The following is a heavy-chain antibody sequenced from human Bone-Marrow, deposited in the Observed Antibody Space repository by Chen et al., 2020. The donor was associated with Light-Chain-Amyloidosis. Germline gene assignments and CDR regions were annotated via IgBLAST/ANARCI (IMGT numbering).Heavy chain of an antibody. Sequence: QSGPEVKKPGESLKISCKGSGYTFPNYWIGWVRQMPGKGLEWMGVIYPDDSDARYSPSFEGQVTISADKSITXXXXXXXXXXASDTAMYYCARRRDGYNFDYWGQGTLVTVSS. J-gene: IGHJ4*02. D-gene: IGHD5-12*01. CDR3: ARRRDGYNFDY. V-gene: IGHV5-51*01. CDR2: IYPDDSDA. CDR1: GYTFPNYW.